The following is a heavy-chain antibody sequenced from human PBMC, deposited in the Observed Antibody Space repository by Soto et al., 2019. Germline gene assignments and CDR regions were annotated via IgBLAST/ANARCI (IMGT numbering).Heavy chain of an antibody. CDR1: GFTFSSYG. CDR2: IWYDGSNK. J-gene: IGHJ4*02. CDR3: ARDLVRLPEYSSLPHH. V-gene: IGHV3-33*01. D-gene: IGHD6-6*01. Sequence: GGSLRLSCAASGFTFSSYGMHWVRQAPGKGLEWVAVIWYDGSNKYYADSVKGRFTISRDNSKNTLYLQMNSLRAEDTAVYYCARDLVRLPEYSSLPHHWGQGTLVTVSS.